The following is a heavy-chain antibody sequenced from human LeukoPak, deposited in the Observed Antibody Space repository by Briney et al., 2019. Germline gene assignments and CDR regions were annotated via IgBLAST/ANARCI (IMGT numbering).Heavy chain of an antibody. Sequence: SETLSLTCAVYGGSFSGYYWSWIRQPSGKGLEWIGEINHSGSTNYNPSLKSRVTISVDTSKNQFSLKLSSVTAADTAVYYCARQVRLRGKKRYYFDYWGQGTLVTVSS. D-gene: IGHD4-17*01. CDR3: ARQVRLRGKKRYYFDY. CDR1: GGSFSGYY. V-gene: IGHV4-34*01. J-gene: IGHJ4*02. CDR2: INHSGST.